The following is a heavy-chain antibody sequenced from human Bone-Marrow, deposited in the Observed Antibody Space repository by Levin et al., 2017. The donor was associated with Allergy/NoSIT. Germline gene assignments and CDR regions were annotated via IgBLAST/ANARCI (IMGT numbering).Heavy chain of an antibody. CDR3: ARMGAWFDP. Sequence: SETLSLTCAVSGGSVNSAGYSWSWVRQPPGKGLEWIGYIYYSGSTYYKPSLKSRVTISADRSKNQFSLNLNSVTAADTAVYYCARMGAWFDPWGRGILVTVSS. D-gene: IGHD3-16*01. V-gene: IGHV4-30-2*01. J-gene: IGHJ5*02. CDR2: IYYSGST. CDR1: GGSVNSAGYS.